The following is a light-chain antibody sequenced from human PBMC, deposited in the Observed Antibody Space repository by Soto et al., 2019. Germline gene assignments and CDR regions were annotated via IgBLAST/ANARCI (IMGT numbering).Light chain of an antibody. CDR2: DVS. J-gene: IGLJ1*01. CDR1: SSEVGGYNF. V-gene: IGLV2-11*01. CDR3: CSYAGSDSYV. Sequence: QSALTQPRSVSGSPGQSVTISCTGKSSEVGGYNFVSWYQQHPGKAHELIIFDVSKRPSGVPDRFSASKSDNTASLTISGLQAEDEADYYCCSYAGSDSYVFATGTKVTVL.